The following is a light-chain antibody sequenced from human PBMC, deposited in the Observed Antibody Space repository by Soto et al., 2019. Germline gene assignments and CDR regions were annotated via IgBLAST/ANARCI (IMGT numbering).Light chain of an antibody. CDR2: EVS. CDR1: STDLVSYNR. J-gene: IGLJ1*01. Sequence: QSVLTQPPSVSGSPGQSVTISCTGTSTDLVSYNRVSWYQQPPGTAPKPMIYEVSKRPSGVPDRFSGSKSGNTASLTISGLQAADEADYYCSLYTSENAYVFGTGTKVTVL. V-gene: IGLV2-18*01. CDR3: SLYTSENAYV.